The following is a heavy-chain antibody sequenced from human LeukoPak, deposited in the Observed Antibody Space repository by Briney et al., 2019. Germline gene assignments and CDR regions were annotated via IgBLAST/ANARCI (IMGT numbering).Heavy chain of an antibody. V-gene: IGHV4-59*08. Sequence: SETLSLTCTVSSGSISSYYWSWIRQPPGEGLEGVGYIFYSGSTNYNPSLKSRVTISVDTSKNQFSLKLSSVTAADTAVYYCARTYSSSWYVDYWGQGTLVTVSS. CDR3: ARTYSSSWYVDY. CDR1: SGSISSYY. J-gene: IGHJ4*02. D-gene: IGHD6-13*01. CDR2: IFYSGST.